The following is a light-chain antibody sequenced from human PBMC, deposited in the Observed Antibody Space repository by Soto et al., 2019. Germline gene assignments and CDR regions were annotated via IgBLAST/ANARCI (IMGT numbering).Light chain of an antibody. V-gene: IGKV3-11*01. CDR2: DAS. J-gene: IGKJ2*01. Sequence: EIVLTQSPATLSLSPGESATLSCRASQSVSSYLAWYQQKPGQAPRLLIYDASNRATGIPARFSGGGSGTAFTFTISSLEPEDFAVYYCQQRFNWPRFTFGQGTKLEIK. CDR1: QSVSSY. CDR3: QQRFNWPRFT.